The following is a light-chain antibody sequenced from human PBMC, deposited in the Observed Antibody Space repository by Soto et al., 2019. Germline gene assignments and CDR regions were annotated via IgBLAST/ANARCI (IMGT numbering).Light chain of an antibody. J-gene: IGKJ1*01. CDR2: GAS. CDR3: QQSNNWWT. CDR1: QSVSSN. V-gene: IGKV3-15*01. Sequence: EIVMTQSPATLSVSPGERATLSCRASQSVSSNLAWYQQKPGQAPRLLIYGASTRATGIPARFSGSGSGTEFTLTISSLQSEDFAVYYCQQSNNWWTFGQGTRWKSN.